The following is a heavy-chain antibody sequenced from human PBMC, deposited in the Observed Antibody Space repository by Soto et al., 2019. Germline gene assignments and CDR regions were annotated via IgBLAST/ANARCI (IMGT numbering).Heavy chain of an antibody. CDR3: ARLIAAAGLSLPYYYYMDV. V-gene: IGHV4-59*08. J-gene: IGHJ6*03. CDR1: GGSISSYY. Sequence: SETLSLTCTVSGGSISSYYWSWIRQPPGKGLEWIGYIYYSGSTNCNPSLKSRVTISVDTSKNQFSLKLSSVTAADTAVYYCARLIAAAGLSLPYYYYMDVWGKGTTVPVSS. CDR2: IYYSGST. D-gene: IGHD6-13*01.